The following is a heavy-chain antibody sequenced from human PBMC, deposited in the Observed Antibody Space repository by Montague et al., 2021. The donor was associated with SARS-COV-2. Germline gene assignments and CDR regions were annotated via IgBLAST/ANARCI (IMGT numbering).Heavy chain of an antibody. CDR2: IDPGDSFS. CDR3: SRHRAQYQPLGFDP. J-gene: IGHJ5*02. Sequence: QSGAEVKKPGESLTISCKGSGYSFTNYWISWVRQLPGKGLEWMARIDPGDSFSSYSPSFQGHVTISADKSISTAYLQWSSLKASDTAIYFCSRHRAQYQPLGFDPWGQGTLVTVAS. D-gene: IGHD2-2*01. V-gene: IGHV5-10-1*01. CDR1: GYSFTNYW.